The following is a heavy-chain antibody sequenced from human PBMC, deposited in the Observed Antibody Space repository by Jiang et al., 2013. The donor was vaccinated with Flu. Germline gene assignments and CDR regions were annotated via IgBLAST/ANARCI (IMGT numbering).Heavy chain of an antibody. J-gene: IGHJ3*02. CDR2: INPSGGST. D-gene: IGHD1-26*01. CDR1: GYTFTSYY. V-gene: IGHV1-46*01. CDR3: ARGGVSYSGSYPDAFDI. Sequence: GAEVKKPGASVKVSCKASGYTFTSYYMHWVRQAPGQGLEWMGIINPSGGSTSYAQKFQGRVTMTRDTSTSTVYMELSSLRSEDTAVYYCARGGVSYSGSYPDAFDIWGQGTMVTVSS.